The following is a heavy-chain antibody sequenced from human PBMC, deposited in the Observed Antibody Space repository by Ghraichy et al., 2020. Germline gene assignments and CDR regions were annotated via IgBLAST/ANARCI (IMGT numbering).Heavy chain of an antibody. CDR2: INPSGGST. D-gene: IGHD3-3*01. V-gene: IGHV1-46*01. Sequence: ASVKVSCKASGYTFTSYYMHWVRQAPGQGLEWMGIINPSGGSTSYAQKFQGRVTMTRDTSTSTVYMELSSLRSEDTAVYYCARDAGTLRFLEWLPQGYMDVWGKGTTVTVSS. CDR1: GYTFTSYY. J-gene: IGHJ6*03. CDR3: ARDAGTLRFLEWLPQGYMDV.